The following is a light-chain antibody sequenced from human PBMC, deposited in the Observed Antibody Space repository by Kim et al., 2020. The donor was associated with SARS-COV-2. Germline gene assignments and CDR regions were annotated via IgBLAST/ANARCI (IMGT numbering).Light chain of an antibody. V-gene: IGLV3-1*01. Sequence: SYELTQPPSVSVSPGQTASITCSGDKLGDKYACWYQQKPGQSPVLVIYQDSKRPSGIPERFSGSNSGNTATLTISGTQAMDEADYYCQAWDSSTYYVFGTGTKVIV. CDR3: QAWDSSTYYV. J-gene: IGLJ1*01. CDR2: QDS. CDR1: KLGDKY.